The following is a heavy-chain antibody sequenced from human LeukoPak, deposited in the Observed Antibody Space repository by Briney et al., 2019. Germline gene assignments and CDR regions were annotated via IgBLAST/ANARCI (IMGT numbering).Heavy chain of an antibody. V-gene: IGHV4-34*01. Sequence: SETLSLTCAVYGGSFSGYYWSWIRQPPGKGLEWIGEINHSGSTNYNPSLKSRVTISVDTSKNQFSLKLSSVTAAGTAVYYCARGGGVRGVTPRLDFDYWGQGTLVTVSS. CDR2: INHSGST. J-gene: IGHJ4*02. D-gene: IGHD3-10*01. CDR1: GGSFSGYY. CDR3: ARGGGVRGVTPRLDFDY.